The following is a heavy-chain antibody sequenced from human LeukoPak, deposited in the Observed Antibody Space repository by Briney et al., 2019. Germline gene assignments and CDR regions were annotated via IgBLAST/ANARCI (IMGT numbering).Heavy chain of an antibody. D-gene: IGHD2-2*01. V-gene: IGHV3-7*01. CDR2: IKKDGSEK. Sequence: PGGSLRLSCAASGFTFSNYWMTWVRQAPGKGLEWVANIKKDGSEKNYVDSVKGRFTISRDNAKNSLYLQMNSLRAEDTAVYYCARDRVPGYWGQGTLVTVSS. CDR3: ARDRVPGY. CDR1: GFTFSNYW. J-gene: IGHJ4*02.